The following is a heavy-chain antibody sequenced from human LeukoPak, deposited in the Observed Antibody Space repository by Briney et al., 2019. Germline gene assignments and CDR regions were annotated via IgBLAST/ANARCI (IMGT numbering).Heavy chain of an antibody. Sequence: PSQTLSLTCAVSAVSISRHCWGWIRQPPGKELEWIASICYTGSTEYSPSLKSRVTMSVDTSKNQFSLRLMSVTAADTAVYFCARDPSYYGSGRVRWFDPWGQGTLVSVSS. CDR2: ICYTGST. V-gene: IGHV4-59*11. D-gene: IGHD3-10*01. CDR1: AVSISRHC. CDR3: ARDPSYYGSGRVRWFDP. J-gene: IGHJ5*02.